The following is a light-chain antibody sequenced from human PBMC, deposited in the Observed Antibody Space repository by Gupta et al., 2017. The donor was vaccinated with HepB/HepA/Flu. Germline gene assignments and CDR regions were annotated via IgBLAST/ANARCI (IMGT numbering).Light chain of an antibody. Sequence: QPGLTQPPSVSKGLGQTSPLTSPGNSNNLVNHAAAWLQQHPGHPPKLLSYRNNNLPSGISERFSASTSGNTASLTIPGLQPEDEADYYGSTWDSSLRGWVFGGGTKLTVL. V-gene: IGLV10-54*01. CDR2: RNN. CDR1: SNNLVNHA. CDR3: STWDSSLRGWV. J-gene: IGLJ3*02.